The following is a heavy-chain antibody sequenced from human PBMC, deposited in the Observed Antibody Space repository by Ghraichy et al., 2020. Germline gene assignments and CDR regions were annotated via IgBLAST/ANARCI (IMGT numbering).Heavy chain of an antibody. CDR1: GGSVSSGSYY. D-gene: IGHD6-6*01. CDR3: ARDQLEEYYFDY. V-gene: IGHV4-61*01. Sequence: SETLSLTCTVSGGSVSSGSYYWSWIRQPPGKGLEWIGYIYYSGSTNYNPSLKSRVTISVDTSKNQFSLKLSSVTAADTAVYYCARDQLEEYYFDYWGQGTLVTVSS. CDR2: IYYSGST. J-gene: IGHJ4*02.